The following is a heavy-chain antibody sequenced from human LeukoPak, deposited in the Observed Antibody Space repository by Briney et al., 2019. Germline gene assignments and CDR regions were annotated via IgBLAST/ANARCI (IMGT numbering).Heavy chain of an antibody. J-gene: IGHJ5*02. CDR3: ARGAERYCSSTSCHQTHNWFDP. CDR2: IGTAGDT. Sequence: RAGGSLRLSCAPSGFTFSSYDMHWVRHATGKGLEWVSAIGTAGDTYYPGSVKGRFTISRENAKNSLYLQMNSLRAGDRSVYYCARGAERYCSSTSCHQTHNWFDPWGQGTLVTVSS. V-gene: IGHV3-13*01. CDR1: GFTFSSYD. D-gene: IGHD2-2*01.